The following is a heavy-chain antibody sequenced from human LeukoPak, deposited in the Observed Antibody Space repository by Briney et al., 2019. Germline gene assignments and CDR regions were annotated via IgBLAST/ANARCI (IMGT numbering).Heavy chain of an antibody. D-gene: IGHD1-26*01. J-gene: IGHJ6*02. CDR3: ARHLYSGSYFFDYYYGMDV. CDR2: IYYSGST. V-gene: IGHV4-39*01. Sequence: PSETLSLTCTVSGGSISSSRYYWGWIRQPPGKGLEWIGSIYYSGSTYYNPSLKSRVTISVDTSKNQFSLKLSSVTAADTAVYYCARHLYSGSYFFDYYYGMDVWGQGTTVTVSS. CDR1: GGSISSSRYY.